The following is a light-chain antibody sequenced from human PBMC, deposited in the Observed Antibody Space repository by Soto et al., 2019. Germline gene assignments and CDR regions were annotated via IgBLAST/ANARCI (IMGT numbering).Light chain of an antibody. Sequence: ETVLTQSPATLSLSPGQRATFSCRASQSVGSYLAWYQQKPGQAPRLLIYDASHRATGIPARFSGSGSGTDFTLTITSLEPEDFAVYFCQQRTDWPLTFGGGTKLEI. CDR2: DAS. V-gene: IGKV3-11*01. CDR1: QSVGSY. J-gene: IGKJ4*01. CDR3: QQRTDWPLT.